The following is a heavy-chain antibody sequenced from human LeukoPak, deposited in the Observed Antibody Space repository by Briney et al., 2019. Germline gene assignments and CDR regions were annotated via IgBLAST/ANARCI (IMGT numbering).Heavy chain of an antibody. CDR3: ARAHCGGDCYTYYFDY. Sequence: PGGSLRLSCAASGFTFSSYAMSWVRQAPGKGLEWVAVIWYDGSNKYYADSVKGRFTISRDNSKNTLYLQMNSLRAEDTAVYYCARAHCGGDCYTYYFDYWGQGTLVTVSS. D-gene: IGHD2-21*02. CDR1: GFTFSSYA. CDR2: IWYDGSNK. J-gene: IGHJ4*02. V-gene: IGHV3-33*08.